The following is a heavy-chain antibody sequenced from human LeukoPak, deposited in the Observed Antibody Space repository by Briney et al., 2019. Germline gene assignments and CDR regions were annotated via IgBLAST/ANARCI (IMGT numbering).Heavy chain of an antibody. D-gene: IGHD3-10*01. CDR1: GFTFSTYA. Sequence: GRSLRLSCSASGFTFSTYAFHWVRQSPGQGLEWVGLLSYDGTTAYYAGSVKGRFTISRDISKDTLYLQMNSLRPEDTAVYYCARGLWLGELLSAFDSWGQGTLVTVSS. J-gene: IGHJ4*02. V-gene: IGHV3-30*01. CDR2: LSYDGTTA. CDR3: ARGLWLGELLSAFDS.